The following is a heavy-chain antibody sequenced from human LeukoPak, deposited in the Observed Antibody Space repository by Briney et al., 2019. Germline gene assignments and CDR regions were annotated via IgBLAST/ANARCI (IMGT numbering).Heavy chain of an antibody. J-gene: IGHJ4*02. D-gene: IGHD3-3*01. CDR2: ISYDGTDK. V-gene: IGHV3-33*01. Sequence: PGRSLRLSCAASGFSLSNYGMHWASQPPAKVLEWVTLISYDGTDKYYADSAKGRFTISRDISKNTLYLQMNSLRAEDTAVYYCARDGANYDVDYWGQGTLVTVS. CDR1: GFSLSNYG. CDR3: ARDGANYDVDY.